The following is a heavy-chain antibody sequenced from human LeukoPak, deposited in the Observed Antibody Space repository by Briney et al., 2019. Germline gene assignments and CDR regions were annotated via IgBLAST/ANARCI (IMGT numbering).Heavy chain of an antibody. D-gene: IGHD2-21*01. V-gene: IGHV3-7*04. CDR3: VREVPGVMVAFDI. CDR2: INKDGSES. J-gene: IGHJ3*02. Sequence: GGSLRLSCKMPGFIFSHFWMSWVRQAPGKGLEWLANINKDGSESYYVDFVKGRFTVSRDNAKGSLYLQVNSLRAEDTAVYFCVREVPGVMVAFDIWGPGTMVTVSS. CDR1: GFIFSHFW.